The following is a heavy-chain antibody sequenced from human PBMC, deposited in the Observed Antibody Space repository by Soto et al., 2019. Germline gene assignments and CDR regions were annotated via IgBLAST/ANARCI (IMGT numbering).Heavy chain of an antibody. J-gene: IGHJ3*01. D-gene: IGHD2-21*02. CDR2: ISAPGTST. CDR3: AKSLVTPADAFDL. CDR1: GFTFGNFA. Sequence: PGGSLRLSCAASGFTFGNFAMNWVRQAPGKGLGWISSISAPGTSTYYANSVKGRFSMSTDNSKNTLFLKMNRLRADDTAVDFCAKSLVTPADAFDLWGRGTLVTVSS. V-gene: IGHV3-23*01.